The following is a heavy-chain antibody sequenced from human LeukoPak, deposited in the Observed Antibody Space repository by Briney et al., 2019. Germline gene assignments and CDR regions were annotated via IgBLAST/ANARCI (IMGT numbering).Heavy chain of an antibody. V-gene: IGHV3-30*04. D-gene: IGHD3-10*01. Sequence: GGSLRLSRAASGFTLSSYAMHWVRPAPGKGVEWVAVISHDGSKKYHADSVKGRFTISRDNSTKTLYLQMNSLRAEYTAVYYCARDWLWCGSIPRYYMDVWGKGATVTVSS. CDR2: ISHDGSKK. J-gene: IGHJ6*03. CDR3: ARDWLWCGSIPRYYMDV. CDR1: GFTLSSYA.